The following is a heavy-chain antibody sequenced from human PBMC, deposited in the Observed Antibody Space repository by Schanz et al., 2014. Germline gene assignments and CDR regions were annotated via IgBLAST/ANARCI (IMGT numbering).Heavy chain of an antibody. V-gene: IGHV3-9*01. J-gene: IGHJ4*02. CDR2: ISWNSGSI. CDR3: AKDGIMVQGVIWERYFDS. CDR1: GFTFSSYW. D-gene: IGHD3-10*01. Sequence: QLVESGGGVVRPGGSLRLSCAASGFTFSSYWMHWVRQAPGKGLEWVSSISWNSGSIDYADSVKGRFTISRDNAKNSLYLQMNSLRAEDTALYYCAKDGIMVQGVIWERYFDSWGQGTLVTVSS.